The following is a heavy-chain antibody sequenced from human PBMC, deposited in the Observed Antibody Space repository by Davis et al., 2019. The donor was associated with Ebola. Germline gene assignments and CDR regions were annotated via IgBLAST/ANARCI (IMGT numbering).Heavy chain of an antibody. Sequence: ASVKVSCKASGGTFSSYAISWVRQAPGQGLEWMGWINPNSGGTNYAQKFQGRVTMTRDTSTSTAYMELSRLRSDDTAVYYCASKDYWGQGTLVTVSS. CDR3: ASKDY. CDR1: GGTFSSYA. CDR2: INPNSGGT. V-gene: IGHV1-2*02. J-gene: IGHJ4*02.